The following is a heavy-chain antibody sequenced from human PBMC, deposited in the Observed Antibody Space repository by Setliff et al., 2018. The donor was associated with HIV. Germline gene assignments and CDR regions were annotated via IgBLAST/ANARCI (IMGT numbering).Heavy chain of an antibody. D-gene: IGHD3-10*01. CDR3: AKPYRGSVVRDQGYMAV. CDR1: EFTFSSYA. CDR2: ISGSAGST. V-gene: IGHV3-23*01. Sequence: PGGSLRLSCAASEFTFSSYAMHWVRQAAGKGLEWVSAISGSAGSTYYADSVKGRFTISGDNSKNTLYLQMNSLRAEDTAVYYCAKPYRGSVVRDQGYMAVWGKGTTVTVSS. J-gene: IGHJ6*03.